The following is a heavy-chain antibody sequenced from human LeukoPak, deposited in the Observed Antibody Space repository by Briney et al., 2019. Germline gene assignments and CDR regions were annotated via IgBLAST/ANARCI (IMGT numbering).Heavy chain of an antibody. J-gene: IGHJ4*02. CDR2: INPSGGST. CDR3: ARDPSNDYGDYGLSY. V-gene: IGHV1-46*01. CDR1: GYTFTSYY. Sequence: ASVKVSCKASGYTFTSYYMHWVRQAPGQGLEWMGIINPSGGSTSYAQKFQGRVTVTRDTSTSTVYMELSSLRSEDTAVYYCARDPSNDYGDYGLSYWGQGTLVTVSS. D-gene: IGHD4-17*01.